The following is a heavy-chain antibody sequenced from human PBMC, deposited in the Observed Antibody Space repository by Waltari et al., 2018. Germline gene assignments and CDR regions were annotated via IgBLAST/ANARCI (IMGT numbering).Heavy chain of an antibody. CDR3: ASLPFDFWTGYTFDY. J-gene: IGHJ4*02. Sequence: QVQLIQSGAEVKEPGASVKVSCKVSGYTRTEFSIHWVRQAPGKGLEWMGGFDPEDGDTMYAQKCQGRVTMTVETSRDTAYMELSSLRSGDTAVYYCASLPFDFWTGYTFDYWGQGTLVTVSS. V-gene: IGHV1-24*01. CDR2: FDPEDGDT. CDR1: GYTRTEFS. D-gene: IGHD3-3*01.